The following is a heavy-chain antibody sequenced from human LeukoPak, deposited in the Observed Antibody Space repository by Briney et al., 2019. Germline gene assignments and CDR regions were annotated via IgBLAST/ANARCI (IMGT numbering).Heavy chain of an antibody. J-gene: IGHJ4*02. V-gene: IGHV4-39*01. CDR1: GGSIISSNYY. CDR2: IYQSGSVSS. Sequence: ASETLSLTCSVSGGSIISSNYYWGWISQPPGKGLEWIGSIYQSGSVSSYYNPSLKSRVTIFGDTSKNQFFLRLSSVTAADTAVYYCASTLRFLPYRRFDYWGQGTLVTVPS. CDR3: ASTLRFLPYRRFDY. D-gene: IGHD3-3*01.